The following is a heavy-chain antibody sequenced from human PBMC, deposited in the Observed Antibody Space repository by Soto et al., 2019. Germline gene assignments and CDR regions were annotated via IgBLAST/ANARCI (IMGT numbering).Heavy chain of an antibody. D-gene: IGHD1-26*01. CDR2: KNQDGSEK. V-gene: IGHV3-7*04. CDR1: ESTVSRDW. CDR3: SGGVGDAF. Sequence: EVHLVESGGGLVQTGGSLRLSCAIFESTVSRDWMNWVRQAPGKGLEWVAHKNQDGSEKYYVDSVKGRFTISRDNAKKSLYLQMNSLRPADPAMYYCSGGVGDAFWGQGTLVTVSS. J-gene: IGHJ4*02.